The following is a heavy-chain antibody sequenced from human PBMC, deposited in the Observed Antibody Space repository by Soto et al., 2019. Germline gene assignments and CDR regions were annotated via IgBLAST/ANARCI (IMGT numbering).Heavy chain of an antibody. CDR2: INPSGGST. D-gene: IGHD3-3*01. Sequence: GASVKVSCKASGYTFASYYMHWVRQAPGQGLEWMGIINPSGGSTSYAQKFQGRVTMTRDTSTSTVYMELSSLRSEDTAVYYCARPGVGKDPFDYWGQGTLVTVSS. CDR3: ARPGVGKDPFDY. V-gene: IGHV1-46*03. CDR1: GYTFASYY. J-gene: IGHJ4*02.